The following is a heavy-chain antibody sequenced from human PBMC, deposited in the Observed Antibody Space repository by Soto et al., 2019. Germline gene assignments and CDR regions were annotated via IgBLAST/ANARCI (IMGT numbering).Heavy chain of an antibody. CDR3: ARGGGVGVAGSAAFDM. CDR2: INPATGAA. J-gene: IGHJ3*02. Sequence: QLHLVQSGAVVKKPGASVTFSCSASGYPVTAYYMHWVRQAPGRGLEWMGGINPATGAAKYTQTFQGRVTMTRDTSTSTVFMELSGLTSEDTAVFYCARGGGVGVAGSAAFDMWGQGTVVTVSS. D-gene: IGHD3-3*01. V-gene: IGHV1-2*02. CDR1: GYPVTAYY.